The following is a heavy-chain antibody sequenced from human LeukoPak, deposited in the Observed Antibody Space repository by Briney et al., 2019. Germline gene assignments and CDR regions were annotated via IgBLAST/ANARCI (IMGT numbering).Heavy chain of an antibody. CDR1: GFTFSSYS. J-gene: IGHJ4*02. CDR2: ISSSSSYI. D-gene: IGHD5-24*01. Sequence: GGSLRLSCAASGFTFSSYSMNWVRQAPGKGLEWVSSISSSSSYIYYADSVKGRFTISRDNAKNSLYLQMNSLRAEDTAVYYCARGDGYNAPPPPHFDYWGQGTLVTVSS. V-gene: IGHV3-21*01. CDR3: ARGDGYNAPPPPHFDY.